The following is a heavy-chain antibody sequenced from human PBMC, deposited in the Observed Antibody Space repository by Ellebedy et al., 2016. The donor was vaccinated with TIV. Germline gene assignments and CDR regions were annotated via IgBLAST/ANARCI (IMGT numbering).Heavy chain of an antibody. CDR2: ISYDGSNK. CDR3: AKQKSTSAGSSDI. V-gene: IGHV3-30-3*02. Sequence: GESLKISCAASGFTFSSYAMYWVRQAPGKGMEWVAVISYDGSNKYYADSVKGRFTISRDNSKNTLYLQMNSLRVEDTAVYYCAKQKSTSAGSSDIWGQGAMVTVSS. J-gene: IGHJ3*02. D-gene: IGHD2-2*01. CDR1: GFTFSSYA.